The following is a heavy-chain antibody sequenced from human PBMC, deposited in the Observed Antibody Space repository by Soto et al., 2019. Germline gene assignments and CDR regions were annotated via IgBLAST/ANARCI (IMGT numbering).Heavy chain of an antibody. V-gene: IGHV3-7*03. CDR3: ARVVGANKIHWLET. CDR1: LFTFSMYW. D-gene: IGHD1-26*01. CDR2: IKQDGIEK. J-gene: IGHJ5*02. Sequence: WGSLXLAFASSLFTFSMYWVSLVLRAAGKGLDWVSNIKQDGIEKYYVDSVKGRFTISRDKAKNSLYLQMNSLRAEDTAVYYCARVVGANKIHWLETWGQGTLVTVSS.